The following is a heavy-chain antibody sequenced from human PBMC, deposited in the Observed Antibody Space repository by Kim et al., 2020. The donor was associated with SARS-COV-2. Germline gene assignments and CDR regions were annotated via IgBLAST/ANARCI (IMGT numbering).Heavy chain of an antibody. CDR3: ARFAVVPAAPIDP. J-gene: IGHJ5*02. V-gene: IGHV1-18*01. D-gene: IGHD2-2*01. Sequence: YAQKLQGRVTMTTDTSTSTAYMELRSLRSYDTAVYYCARFAVVPAAPIDPWGQGTLVTVSS.